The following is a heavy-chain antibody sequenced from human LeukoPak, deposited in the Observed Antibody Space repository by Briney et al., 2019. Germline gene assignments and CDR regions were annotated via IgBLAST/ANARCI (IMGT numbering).Heavy chain of an antibody. D-gene: IGHD5-12*01. Sequence: SVKVSCKASGGTFSSYAISWVRQAPGQGLEWMGGIIPIFGTANYAQKFQGRVTITTDESTSTAYMELSSLRSEDTAVYYCARDIGYSGYDYYPYFDYWGQGTLVTVSS. CDR1: GGTFSSYA. V-gene: IGHV1-69*05. CDR3: ARDIGYSGYDYYPYFDY. CDR2: IIPIFGTA. J-gene: IGHJ4*02.